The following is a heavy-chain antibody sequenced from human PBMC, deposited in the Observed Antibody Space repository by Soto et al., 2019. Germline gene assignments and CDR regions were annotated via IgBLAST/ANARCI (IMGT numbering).Heavy chain of an antibody. CDR2: ISNRNNYT. CDR1: GFTFSDYY. V-gene: IGHV3-11*06. CDR3: ARSVVSSTRFDP. Sequence: QVYLVESGGGLVKPGGSLRLYCEASGFTFSDYYMSWIRQAPGKGLEWVSYISNRNNYTKYADSVKGRFTISRDNARNSLHLQMNNLRADDMAVYFCARSVVSSTRFDPWGQGTLVSVSA. J-gene: IGHJ5*02. D-gene: IGHD6-13*01.